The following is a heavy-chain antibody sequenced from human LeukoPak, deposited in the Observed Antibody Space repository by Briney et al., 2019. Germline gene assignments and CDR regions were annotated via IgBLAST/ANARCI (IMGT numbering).Heavy chain of an antibody. CDR2: ISSSGSTI. D-gene: IGHD3-3*01. Sequence: GGSLRLSCAASGFTFSDYYMSWLRQAPGKGLEWVSYISSSGSTIYYADSVKGRFTTSRDNAKNSLYLQMNSLRAEDTAVYYCARDPGEDYDFWSGYYRSYFDYWGQGTLVTVSS. CDR1: GFTFSDYY. J-gene: IGHJ4*02. V-gene: IGHV3-11*04. CDR3: ARDPGEDYDFWSGYYRSYFDY.